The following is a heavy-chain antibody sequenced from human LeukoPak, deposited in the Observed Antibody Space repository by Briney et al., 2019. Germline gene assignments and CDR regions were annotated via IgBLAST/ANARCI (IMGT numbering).Heavy chain of an antibody. CDR2: IYYSGST. J-gene: IGHJ3*02. Sequence: PSETLSLTCTVSGGSISSSSYYWGWIRQPPGKGLEWIGSIYYSGSTYYNPSLKSRVTISVDTSKNQFSLKLSSVTAADTAMYYCARPLYRLLSAFDIWGQGTMVTVSS. CDR3: ARPLYRLLSAFDI. D-gene: IGHD2-2*01. CDR1: GGSISSSSYY. V-gene: IGHV4-39*01.